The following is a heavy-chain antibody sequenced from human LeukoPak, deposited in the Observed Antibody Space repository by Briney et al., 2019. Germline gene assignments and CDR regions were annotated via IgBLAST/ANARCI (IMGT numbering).Heavy chain of an antibody. V-gene: IGHV4-4*02. CDR2: IYHSGST. CDR3: ARGTSSWYSDY. CDR1: GGSISSSNW. D-gene: IGHD6-13*01. Sequence: PSETLSLTCAVSGGSISSSNWWSWVRQPPGKGLEWIGEIYHSGSTNYNPSLKSRVTISVDTSKNQFSLKLSSVTAADTAVYYCARGTSSWYSDYWGQGTLVTVSS. J-gene: IGHJ4*02.